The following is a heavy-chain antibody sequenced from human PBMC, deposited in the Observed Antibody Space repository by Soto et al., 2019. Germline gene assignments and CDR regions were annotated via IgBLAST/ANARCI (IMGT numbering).Heavy chain of an antibody. D-gene: IGHD2-15*01. CDR2: INPNSGCT. CDR1: GYTFTGYY. J-gene: IGHJ6*02. CDR3: ARDLGGNGGYCYYGMDV. Sequence: ASVKVSCKASGYTFTGYYMHWVRQAPAQGLEWMGWINPNSGCTNYAQKFQGRVTMTRDTSISTAYMELSRLRSDDTAVYYCARDLGGNGGYCYYGMDVWGQGTTVTVSS. V-gene: IGHV1-2*02.